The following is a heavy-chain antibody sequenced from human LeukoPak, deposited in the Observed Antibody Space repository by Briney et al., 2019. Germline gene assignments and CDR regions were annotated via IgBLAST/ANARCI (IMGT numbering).Heavy chain of an antibody. J-gene: IGHJ6*02. D-gene: IGHD4-11*01. Sequence: ESGPGLVKPSETLSLTCTVSGDSISSYFWSWIRQPPGKGLEWIGYIYNSETTNYNPSLESRVTISEDTSKNQFSLMQTSVTAADTAVYYCARVVYSHYWPEGMDVWGQGTTVTVSS. CDR3: ARVVYSHYWPEGMDV. CDR2: IYNSETT. V-gene: IGHV4-59*01. CDR1: GDSISSYF.